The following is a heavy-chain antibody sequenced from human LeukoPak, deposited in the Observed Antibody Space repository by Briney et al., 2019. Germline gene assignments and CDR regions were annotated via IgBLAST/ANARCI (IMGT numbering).Heavy chain of an antibody. Sequence: ASVKVSCKASGYTLTGYYMHWVRQAPGQGLEWMGRINPNSGGTNYAQKFQGRVTMTRDTSISTAYMELSRLRSDDTAVYYCARVRNSGSYSNDYWGQGTLVTVSS. CDR3: ARVRNSGSYSNDY. D-gene: IGHD1-26*01. CDR2: INPNSGGT. V-gene: IGHV1-2*06. CDR1: GYTLTGYY. J-gene: IGHJ4*02.